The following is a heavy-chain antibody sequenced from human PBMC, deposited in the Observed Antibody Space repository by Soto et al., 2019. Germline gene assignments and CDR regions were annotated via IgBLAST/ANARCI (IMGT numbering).Heavy chain of an antibody. CDR3: ARVGAAAAPGYFDY. D-gene: IGHD6-13*01. J-gene: IGHJ4*02. CDR2: IFDSGST. V-gene: IGHV4-61*05. CDR1: GGSISSSSYY. Sequence: LSLTCTVSGGSISSSSYYWGWIRQPPGKGLEWIGNIFDSGSTNYNPSLKSRVTISVDTSKNQFSLKVRSVTAADTAVYYCARVGAAAAPGYFDYWSQGTLVTVSS.